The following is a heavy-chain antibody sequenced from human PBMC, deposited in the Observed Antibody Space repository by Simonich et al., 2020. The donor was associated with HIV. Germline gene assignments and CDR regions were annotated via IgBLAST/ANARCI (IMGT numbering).Heavy chain of an antibody. Sequence: QLQLQESGPGLVKPSETLSLTCTVSGGSISSSTSYWGWIRQPPGKGLEWIGSIYYSGKTYYNPSLQSRVTVSVDSAKNQFSLKLTSMTAADTAVFYCARPTGTDAFDIWGQGTMVTVSS. CDR1: GGSISSSTSY. CDR2: IYYSGKT. CDR3: ARPTGTDAFDI. D-gene: IGHD1-1*01. V-gene: IGHV4-39*01. J-gene: IGHJ3*02.